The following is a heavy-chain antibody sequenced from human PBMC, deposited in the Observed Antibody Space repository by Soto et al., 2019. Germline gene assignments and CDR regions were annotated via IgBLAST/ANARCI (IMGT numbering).Heavy chain of an antibody. J-gene: IGHJ4*02. Sequence: VAVISSDGKNKYYADSVKGRFSISRDTSKNAMYLQVNSLRTEDTAVYYCAGGTPIISGTTGGYWGQGTLVTVSS. D-gene: IGHD1-20*01. CDR3: AGGTPIISGTTGGY. V-gene: IGHV3-30*01. CDR2: ISSDGKNK.